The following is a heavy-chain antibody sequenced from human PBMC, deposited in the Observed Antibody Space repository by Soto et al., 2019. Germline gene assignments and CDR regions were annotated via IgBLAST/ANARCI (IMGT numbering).Heavy chain of an antibody. V-gene: IGHV1-69*01. CDR3: VIDSGAKLSSS. Sequence: QVQLVQYGAEVKKPGSSVKVSCKASGGTFSSYRINWVRQAPGQGLEWVGGIVPIYRTADYAQKFQGRVTITADESGRTSYMELRSLKSQDTAVYYCVIDSGAKLSSSWGQGTLVTVSS. CDR1: GGTFSSYR. D-gene: IGHD6-13*01. J-gene: IGHJ4*02. CDR2: IVPIYRTA.